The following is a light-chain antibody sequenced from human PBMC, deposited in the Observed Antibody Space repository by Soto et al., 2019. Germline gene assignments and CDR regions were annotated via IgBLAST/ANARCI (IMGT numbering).Light chain of an antibody. CDR2: DVS. J-gene: IGLJ1*01. CDR1: SSDVGGYNY. Sequence: QSVLTQPASVSGSPGQSITISCTGTSSDVGGYNYVSWYQQHPGKAPKLMIYDVSNRPSGVSNRLSGSKSGNTASLTISGLQAEDEADYYCSSYTTSSLYGFGTGTKVTVL. CDR3: SSYTTSSLYG. V-gene: IGLV2-14*01.